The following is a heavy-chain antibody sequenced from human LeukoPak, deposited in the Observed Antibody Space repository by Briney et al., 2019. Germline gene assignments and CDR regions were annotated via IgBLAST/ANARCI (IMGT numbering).Heavy chain of an antibody. J-gene: IGHJ4*02. V-gene: IGHV3-23*01. CDR3: AKGVYSGSYFYFDY. CDR1: GITFNNYA. D-gene: IGHD1-26*01. Sequence: GGSLRLSCAVSGITFNNYAMSWVRQAPGKGLEWVSGVSGSGDSTYNADSVKGRFTISRDNSKNTLYLQMNSLRAEDTALYYCAKGVYSGSYFYFDYWGQGTLVTVSS. CDR2: VSGSGDST.